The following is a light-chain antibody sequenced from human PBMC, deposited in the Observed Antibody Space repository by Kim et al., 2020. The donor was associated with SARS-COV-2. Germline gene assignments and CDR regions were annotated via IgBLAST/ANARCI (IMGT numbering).Light chain of an antibody. CDR3: QQSFGTPRS. J-gene: IGKJ4*01. V-gene: IGKV1-39*01. CDR1: QTIYNF. Sequence: ASVGDRVSITCRASQTIYNFLNWYQQKSGKAPKLLIYAASHLQSGVPSRFSGSGSGTDFTLTIDSLQPEDFASYYCQQSFGTPRSFGGGTKVDIK. CDR2: AAS.